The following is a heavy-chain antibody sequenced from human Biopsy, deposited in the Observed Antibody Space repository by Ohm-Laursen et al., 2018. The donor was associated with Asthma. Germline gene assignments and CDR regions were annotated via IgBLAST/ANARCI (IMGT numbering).Heavy chain of an antibody. Sequence: ASVKVSCKTSGYTFRSYSITWVRQAPGQGLEWMGGINTNNGHTQYAQKFQGRVTMTTDTSTSTAYLELRSLRSDDTAVYYCARERAVLVVSAEGNWFDPWGQGTRVTVSS. D-gene: IGHD2-21*01. J-gene: IGHJ5*02. V-gene: IGHV1-18*04. CDR1: GYTFRSYS. CDR2: INTNNGHT. CDR3: ARERAVLVVSAEGNWFDP.